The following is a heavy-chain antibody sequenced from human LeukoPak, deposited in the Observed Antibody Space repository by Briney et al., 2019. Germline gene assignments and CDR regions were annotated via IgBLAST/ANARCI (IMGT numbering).Heavy chain of an antibody. CDR2: IRYNGGNK. CDR3: AKARYGDSGPFDY. J-gene: IGHJ4*02. CDR1: GFTFSSYA. Sequence: GGSLRLSCAASGFTFSSYAMHWVRQAPGKGLEWVSFIRYNGGNKYYADSVKGRFTISRDNSKNTLYLQMKSLRAEDTAGYNLAKARYGDSGPFDYWGQGTLVTVSS. D-gene: IGHD4-17*01. V-gene: IGHV3-30*02.